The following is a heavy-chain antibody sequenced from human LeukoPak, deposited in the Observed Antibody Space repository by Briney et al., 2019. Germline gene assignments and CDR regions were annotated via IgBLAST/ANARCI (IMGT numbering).Heavy chain of an antibody. V-gene: IGHV3-21*01. CDR1: GFTFSRYA. J-gene: IGHJ4*02. CDR2: ISSDTPNK. Sequence: GGSLRLSCAPSGFTFSRYAMNWIRQAPGKGLEWVSFISSDTPNKNYADSVKGRFTISRDNAKNSVYLQLNSLRAEDTAMYYCARDLGGPDYWGQGTLVTVSS. CDR3: ARDLGGPDY. D-gene: IGHD3-16*01.